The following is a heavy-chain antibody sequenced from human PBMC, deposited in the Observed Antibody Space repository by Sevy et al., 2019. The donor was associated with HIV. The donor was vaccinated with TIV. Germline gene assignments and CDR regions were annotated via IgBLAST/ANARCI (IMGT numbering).Heavy chain of an antibody. CDR1: GFTFSSYW. Sequence: GGSLRLSCAASGFTFSSYWMHWVRQAPGKGLVWVSRINSDGSSTSYAHSVKGRFTISRDNAKNTLYLQMNSLRAEDTAVYYCATTGGSGSYYNDYWGQGTLVTVSS. CDR2: INSDGSST. CDR3: ATTGGSGSYYNDY. V-gene: IGHV3-74*01. J-gene: IGHJ4*02. D-gene: IGHD3-10*01.